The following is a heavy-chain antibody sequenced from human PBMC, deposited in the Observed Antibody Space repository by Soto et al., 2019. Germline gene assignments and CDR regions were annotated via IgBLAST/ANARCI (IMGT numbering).Heavy chain of an antibody. V-gene: IGHV4-34*01. CDR1: GESFSGYI. J-gene: IGHJ4*02. Sequence: QVQLQQSGAGLLKPSETLSLTCAVYGESFSGYIWTWIRQTPGKGLQWIGQINHSGSAYYNPSLKSRVTISVRTSSSQFALELSSVTAADTAVYYCARGLITGSHYSGGWYYFDSWGQGTQVTVSS. CDR3: ARGLITGSHYSGGWYYFDS. D-gene: IGHD6-19*01. CDR2: INHSGSA.